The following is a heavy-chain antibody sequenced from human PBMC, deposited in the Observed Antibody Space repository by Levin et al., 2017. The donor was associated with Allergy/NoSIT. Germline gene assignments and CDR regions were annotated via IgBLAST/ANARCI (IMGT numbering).Heavy chain of an antibody. D-gene: IGHD4-17*01. CDR3: ARHFVYGDHPDFDY. CDR2: IYYSGST. Sequence: SETLSLTCTVSGGSISSHYWSWIRQPPGKGLEWIGYIYYSGSTNYNPSLKSRVTISVDTSKNQFSLKLSSVTAAETAVYYGARHFVYGDHPDFDYWGQGTLVTVSS. CDR1: GGSISSHY. J-gene: IGHJ4*02. V-gene: IGHV4-59*08.